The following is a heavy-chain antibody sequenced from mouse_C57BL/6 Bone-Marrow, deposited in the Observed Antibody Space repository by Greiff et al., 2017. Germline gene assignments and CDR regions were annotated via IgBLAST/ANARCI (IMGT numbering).Heavy chain of an antibody. CDR1: GFTFSDYG. J-gene: IGHJ4*01. V-gene: IGHV5-17*01. Sequence: EVKLVESGGGLVKPGGSLKLSCAASGFTFSDYGMHWVRQAPETGLEWVAYISSGSSTIYYADTVKGRFTISRDNAKNTLFLQMTSLRSEDTAMYYCARNYYGSFYAMDYWGQGTSVTVSS. CDR2: ISSGSSTI. D-gene: IGHD1-1*01. CDR3: ARNYYGSFYAMDY.